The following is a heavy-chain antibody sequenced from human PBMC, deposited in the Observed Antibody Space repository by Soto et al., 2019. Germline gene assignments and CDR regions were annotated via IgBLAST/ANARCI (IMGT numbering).Heavy chain of an antibody. CDR3: ARGWASGTEPEGYFDY. J-gene: IGHJ4*02. V-gene: IGHV4-4*02. CDR2: IYHSGST. D-gene: IGHD1-26*01. Sequence: SETLSLTCAVSGGSISSSNWWSWVRPPPGKGLEWIGEIYHSGSTNYNPSLKSRVTISVDKSKNQFSLKLSSVTAADTAVYYCARGWASGTEPEGYFDYWGQGTLVTVSS. CDR1: GGSISSSNW.